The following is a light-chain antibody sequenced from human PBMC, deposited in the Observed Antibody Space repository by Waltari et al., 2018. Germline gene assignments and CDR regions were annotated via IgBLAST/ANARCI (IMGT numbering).Light chain of an antibody. V-gene: IGLV3-25*03. CDR1: ALPKTY. CDR3: LSPETRGSWV. CDR2: KDR. Sequence: SYELTQSPSVSLSPGQTARITCSGDALPKTYPYWYQKKPGQAPVLIIFKDRERPSGIPERFSGSTSGTTVTLTITGVQAEDEADYYCLSPETRGSWVFGGGTKLTVL. J-gene: IGLJ2*01.